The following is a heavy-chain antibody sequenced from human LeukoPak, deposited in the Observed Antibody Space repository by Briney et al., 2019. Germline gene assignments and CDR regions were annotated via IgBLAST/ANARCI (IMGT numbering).Heavy chain of an antibody. CDR1: GGSISSYY. J-gene: IGHJ4*02. CDR3: ARSEQLIRTFDY. Sequence: PSQTLSLTSTASGGSISSYYWSWIRQPPGKGLEWIGYVSYDGCTNYNPSLKSRVIILLDMSKNQLSLKLSSVTAADTAVYYCARSEQLIRTFDYWGQGTLVTVSS. CDR2: VSYDGCT. V-gene: IGHV4-59*08. D-gene: IGHD6-13*01.